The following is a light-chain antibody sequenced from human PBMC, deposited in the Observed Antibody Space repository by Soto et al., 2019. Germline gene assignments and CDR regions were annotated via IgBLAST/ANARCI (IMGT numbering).Light chain of an antibody. J-gene: IGKJ1*01. CDR3: LQNNGYPST. CDR1: QGIGDD. Sequence: DIQMTQSPSSLSASVGDRVTITCRASQGIGDDLGWYQQKPGKAPKRLIYGASIMESGVPSRFSGSGSETDFTLTIRRVQAEDFVTYCWLQNNGYPSTFGQGTQVEVK. V-gene: IGKV1-17*01. CDR2: GAS.